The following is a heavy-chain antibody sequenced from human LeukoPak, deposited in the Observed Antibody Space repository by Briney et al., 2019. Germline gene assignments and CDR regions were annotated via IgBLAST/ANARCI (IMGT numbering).Heavy chain of an antibody. V-gene: IGHV1-18*01. CDR2: ISTYNGNT. CDR3: ARGDWFDP. CDR1: GYTFTSYG. J-gene: IGHJ5*02. Sequence: ASVKVSFKAFGYTFTSYGISWVRQAPGQGLEWMGWISTYNGNTHYAQKLQGRVTMTTDTSTSTAYMELRSLRSDDTAIYYCARGDWFDPWGQGTLVTVSS. D-gene: IGHD2-21*01.